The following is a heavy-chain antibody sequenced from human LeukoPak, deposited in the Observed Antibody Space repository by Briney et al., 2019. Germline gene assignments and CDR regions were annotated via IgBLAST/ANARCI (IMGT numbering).Heavy chain of an antibody. CDR1: GYSFTSYW. V-gene: IGHV5-51*07. CDR2: IYPGDSDT. D-gene: IGHD3-3*01. J-gene: IGHJ4*02. Sequence: GESLKISCKGSGYSFTSYWIGWVHQMPGKGLEWMGIIYPGDSDTRYSPSFQGQVTISADKSISTAYLQWSSLKASDTAMYYCARRYYDFWSGYYYLAFDYWGQGTLVTVSS. CDR3: ARRYYDFWSGYYYLAFDY.